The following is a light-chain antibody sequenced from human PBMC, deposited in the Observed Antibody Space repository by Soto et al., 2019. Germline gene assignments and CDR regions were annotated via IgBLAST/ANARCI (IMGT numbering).Light chain of an antibody. CDR3: QKYDNVPLT. CDR2: DAS. V-gene: IGKV1-5*01. Sequence: DIQMTQSPSTLSASVGDRVTITCRASQNISNWLAWYQQRPGRAPNLLIHDASTLESGVPSRFSGSGSGTDFAFTISSLQPEDIATYYCQKYDNVPLTFGGGTMVDIK. J-gene: IGKJ4*01. CDR1: QNISNW.